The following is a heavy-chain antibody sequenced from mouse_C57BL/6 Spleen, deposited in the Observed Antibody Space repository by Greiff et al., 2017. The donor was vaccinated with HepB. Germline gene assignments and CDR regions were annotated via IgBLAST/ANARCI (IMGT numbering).Heavy chain of an antibody. D-gene: IGHD2-1*01. CDR1: GYAFTNYL. CDR2: FNPGSGGT. CDR3: ARYGNYGGY. Sequence: VQLQESGAELVRPGTSVKLSCKASGYAFTNYLIEWVKQRPGQGLEWIGVFNPGSGGTNYNEKFKGKATLTADKSSSTAYMQLSSLTSEDSAVYFCARYGNYGGYWGQGTTLTVSS. J-gene: IGHJ2*01. V-gene: IGHV1-54*01.